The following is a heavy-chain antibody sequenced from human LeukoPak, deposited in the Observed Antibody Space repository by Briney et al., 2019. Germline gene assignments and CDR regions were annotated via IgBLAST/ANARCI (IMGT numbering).Heavy chain of an antibody. CDR1: GFTFSSYA. Sequence: PGGSLRLSCAASGFTFSSYAMSWVRQAPGKGLEWVSAISGSGGSTYYADSVKGRFTISRDNSKNTLYLQMNSLRAEDTAVYHCAKKPYYYDSSGYYLDYWGQGTLVTVSS. CDR2: ISGSGGST. V-gene: IGHV3-23*01. CDR3: AKKPYYYDSSGYYLDY. D-gene: IGHD3-22*01. J-gene: IGHJ4*02.